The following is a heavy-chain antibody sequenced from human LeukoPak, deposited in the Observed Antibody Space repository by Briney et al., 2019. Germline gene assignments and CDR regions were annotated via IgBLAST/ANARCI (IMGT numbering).Heavy chain of an antibody. CDR3: ARVLEGHSGSYSDY. Sequence: EGSLRLSCAASGFTFSSYSMNWVRQAPGKGLEWVSSISSSSYIYYADSVKGRFTISRDNAKNSLYLQMNSLRAEDTAVYYCARVLEGHSGSYSDYWGQGTLVTVSS. D-gene: IGHD1-26*01. V-gene: IGHV3-21*01. CDR2: ISSSSYI. J-gene: IGHJ4*02. CDR1: GFTFSSYS.